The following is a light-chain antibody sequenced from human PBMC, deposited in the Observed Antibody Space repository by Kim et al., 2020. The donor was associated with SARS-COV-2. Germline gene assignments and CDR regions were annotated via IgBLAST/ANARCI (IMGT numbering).Light chain of an antibody. CDR1: KGVNSEY. CDR3: QHYGDSPLYT. J-gene: IGKJ2*01. V-gene: IGKV3-20*01. CDR2: GAS. Sequence: SPGERATHYCRASKGVNSEYVAWYQQKPGQAPRVLIYGASRRSTGIPDRFSGSGSGTDFTLSISRLEPEEFAVYYCQHYGDSPLYTFGQGTKLEI.